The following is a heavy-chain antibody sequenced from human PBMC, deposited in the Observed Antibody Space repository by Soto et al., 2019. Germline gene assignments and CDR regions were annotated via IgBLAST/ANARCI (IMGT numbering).Heavy chain of an antibody. CDR1: GFTFSSYA. V-gene: IGHV3-30-3*01. D-gene: IGHD1-26*01. Sequence: GSLRLSCAASGFTFSSYAMHWVRQAPGKGLEWVAVISYDGSNKYYADSVKGRSIISRDNSKNTLYLQMNSLRAEDTAVYYCARDVESGSSQYYYYYYGMDVWGQGTTVTVSS. CDR3: ARDVESGSSQYYYYYYGMDV. J-gene: IGHJ6*02. CDR2: ISYDGSNK.